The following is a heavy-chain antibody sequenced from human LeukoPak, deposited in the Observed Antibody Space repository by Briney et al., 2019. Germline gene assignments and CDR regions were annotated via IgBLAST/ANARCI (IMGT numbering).Heavy chain of an antibody. Sequence: SQTLSLTCTVSGGSISSGDYYWSWIRQPPGKGLEWIGYICYSGSTYYNPSLKSRVTISVDTSKNQFSLKLSSVTAADTAVYYCARTIVGATPTHYYYYYYMDVWGKGTTVTVSS. CDR2: ICYSGST. D-gene: IGHD1-26*01. CDR3: ARTIVGATPTHYYYYYYMDV. J-gene: IGHJ6*03. CDR1: GGSISSGDYY. V-gene: IGHV4-30-4*08.